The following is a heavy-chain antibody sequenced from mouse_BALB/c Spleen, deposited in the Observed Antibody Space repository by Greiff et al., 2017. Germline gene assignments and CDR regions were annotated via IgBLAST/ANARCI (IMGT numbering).Heavy chain of an antibody. CDR3: ARRGSNPKGYFDV. J-gene: IGHJ1*01. V-gene: IGHV3-8*02. CDR2: ISYSGST. D-gene: IGHD1-1*01. CDR1: GDSITSGY. Sequence: EVQLQQSGPSLVKPSQTLSLTCSVTGDSITSGYWNWIRKFPGNKLEYMGYISYSGSTYYNPSLKSRISITRDTSKNQYYLQLNSVTTEDTATYYCARRGSNPKGYFDVWGAGTTVTVSS.